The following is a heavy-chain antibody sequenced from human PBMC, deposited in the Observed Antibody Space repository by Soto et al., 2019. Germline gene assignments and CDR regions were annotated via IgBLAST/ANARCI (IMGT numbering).Heavy chain of an antibody. D-gene: IGHD2-2*01. J-gene: IGHJ4*02. CDR3: AKSRGLEVPSDLDY. CDR2: ITSGRRNK. CDR1: GFTFSSYS. Sequence: PGGSLRLSCAASGFTFSSYSMNWVRQAPGKGLQWVSAITSGRRNKYYVDSEKGRFTISRDNAKDTLYLQMNSLRAEDTAVYHCAKSRGLEVPSDLDYWGQGTLVTVS. V-gene: IGHV3-21*01.